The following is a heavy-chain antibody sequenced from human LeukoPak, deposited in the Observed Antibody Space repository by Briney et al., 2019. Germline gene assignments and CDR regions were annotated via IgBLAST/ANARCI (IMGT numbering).Heavy chain of an antibody. CDR2: MNPNSGNT. J-gene: IGHJ4*02. CDR1: GYTFTSYD. Sequence: ASVKVSCKASGYTFTSYDINWVRQATGQGLEWMGWMNPNSGNTGYAQKFQGRVTMTRNTSISTAYMELSSLRSEDTAVYYCARDPPAESGFDYWGQGTLVTVSS. CDR3: ARDPPAESGFDY. V-gene: IGHV1-8*01. D-gene: IGHD3-3*01.